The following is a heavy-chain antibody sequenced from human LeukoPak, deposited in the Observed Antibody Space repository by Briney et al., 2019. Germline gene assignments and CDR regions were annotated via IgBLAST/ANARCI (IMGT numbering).Heavy chain of an antibody. CDR2: INDSGST. J-gene: IGHJ3*02. Sequence: SETLSPTCAVYGGSFSGYYWSWIRQPPGKGLEWIGEINDSGSTNYNPSLKSRVTISVDTSKNQFSLKLSSVTAADTAVYYCARARRTPYGSGSYYKDGDAFDIWGQGTMVTVSS. D-gene: IGHD3-10*01. V-gene: IGHV4-34*01. CDR3: ARARRTPYGSGSYYKDGDAFDI. CDR1: GGSFSGYY.